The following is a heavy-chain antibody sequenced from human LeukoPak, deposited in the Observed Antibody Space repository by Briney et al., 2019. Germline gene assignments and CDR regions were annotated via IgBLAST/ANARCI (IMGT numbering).Heavy chain of an antibody. V-gene: IGHV4-59*01. CDR1: GGSISSYY. CDR3: ARSGRGSPAGFDY. CDR2: IYYSGST. J-gene: IGHJ4*02. Sequence: SETLSLTCTVSGGSISSYYWSWIRQPPGKGLEWIGYIYYSGSTNYTPSLKSRITISVDTSRNQFSLKLNSVTAADTAVYYCARSGRGSPAGFDYWGQGTLVTVSS. D-gene: IGHD3-10*01.